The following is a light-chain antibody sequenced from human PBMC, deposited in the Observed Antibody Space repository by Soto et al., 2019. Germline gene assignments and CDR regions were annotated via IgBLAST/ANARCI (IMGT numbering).Light chain of an antibody. J-gene: IGKJ1*01. V-gene: IGKV1-5*01. CDR2: DAS. CDR3: QQYNSYSGT. CDR1: QSISSW. Sequence: DIQMTASPSTLSASVGERVTITCRTSQSISSWLAWYQQKPGKAPKLLIYDASSLESGVPSRFSGSGSGTEFTLTNSSLQPDDFATYYCQQYNSYSGTFGQGTKVDIK.